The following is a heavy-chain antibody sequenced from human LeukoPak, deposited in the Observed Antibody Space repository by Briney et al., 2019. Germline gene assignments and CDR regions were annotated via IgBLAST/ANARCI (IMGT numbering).Heavy chain of an antibody. V-gene: IGHV4-39*01. CDR2: IYSSGST. Sequence: SETLSLTCTVSGGSISSSHYYWGWIRQPPGKGLEWTGSIYSSGSTYYNASLQSRVTISIETSRNQISLRLNSVTAADTAMYYCAKSGGYGLIDYWGQGTLVTVSS. CDR3: AKSGGYGLIDY. CDR1: GGSISSSHYY. D-gene: IGHD1-26*01. J-gene: IGHJ4*02.